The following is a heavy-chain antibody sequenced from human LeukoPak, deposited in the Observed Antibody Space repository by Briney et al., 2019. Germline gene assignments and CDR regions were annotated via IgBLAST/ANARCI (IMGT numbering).Heavy chain of an antibody. CDR2: IIPIFGTA. J-gene: IGHJ3*02. Sequence: PEASVKVSCKASGGTFSSYATSWVRQAPGQGLEWMGGIIPIFGTANYAQKFQGRVTITTDESTSTAYMELSSLRSEDMAVYYCARALPLLLTGTTSAFDIWGQGTMVTVSS. V-gene: IGHV1-69*05. CDR3: ARALPLLLTGTTSAFDI. D-gene: IGHD1-7*01. CDR1: GGTFSSYA.